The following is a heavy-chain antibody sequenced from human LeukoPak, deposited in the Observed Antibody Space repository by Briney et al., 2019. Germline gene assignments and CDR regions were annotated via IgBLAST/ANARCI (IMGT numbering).Heavy chain of an antibody. CDR1: GYTCTGYY. Sequence: ASVKVSCKASGYTCTGYYMHWVRQAPGQGLEWMGWINPNSGGTNYAQKFQGRVTMTRDTSISTAYMELSRLRSDDTAVYYCARRLGRGITIFGVVIKDAFDIWGQGTMVTVSS. V-gene: IGHV1-2*02. J-gene: IGHJ3*02. CDR3: ARRLGRGITIFGVVIKDAFDI. CDR2: INPNSGGT. D-gene: IGHD3-3*01.